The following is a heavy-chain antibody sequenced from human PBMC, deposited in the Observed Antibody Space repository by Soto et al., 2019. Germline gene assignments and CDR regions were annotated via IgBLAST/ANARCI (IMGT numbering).Heavy chain of an antibody. CDR3: ARDLDSSGEDYYYYGMDV. Sequence: ASVKVSCKASGYTFTGYYMHWVRQAPGQGFEWMGWINPNSGGTNYAQKFQGWVTMTRDTSISTAYMELSRLRSDDTAVYYCARDLDSSGEDYYYYGMDVWGQGTTVXVSS. CDR2: INPNSGGT. D-gene: IGHD6-19*01. J-gene: IGHJ6*02. CDR1: GYTFTGYY. V-gene: IGHV1-2*04.